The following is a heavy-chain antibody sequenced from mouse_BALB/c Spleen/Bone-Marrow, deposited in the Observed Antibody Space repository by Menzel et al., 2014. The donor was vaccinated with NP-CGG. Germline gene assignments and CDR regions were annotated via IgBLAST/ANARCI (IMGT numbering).Heavy chain of an antibody. D-gene: IGHD1-1*01. CDR1: GYAFTNYL. V-gene: IGHV1-54*01. CDR2: INPGSGGT. Sequence: VQLQQSGAELVRPGTSVKVSCKASGYAFTNYLIEWVKQRPGQGLEWIGVINPGSGGTNYNEKFKGKATLTADKSSSTAHMQLSSLTSDDSAVYFCARGITTGYFDYWGQGTTLTVSS. CDR3: ARGITTGYFDY. J-gene: IGHJ2*01.